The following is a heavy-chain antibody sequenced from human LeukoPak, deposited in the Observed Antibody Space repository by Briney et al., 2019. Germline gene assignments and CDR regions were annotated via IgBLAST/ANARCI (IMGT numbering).Heavy chain of an antibody. CDR1: GGSFSDYY. J-gene: IGHJ4*02. Sequence: SETLSLTCAVYGGSFSDYYWTWIRQPPGKGLEWIGEINHSGSANYNPSLKSRVTLSADTSKSQFSLKVNSVTAADTAVYYCARVYDSRGSYLAYWGQGTLVTVSS. CDR3: ARVYDSRGSYLAY. D-gene: IGHD3-22*01. CDR2: INHSGSA. V-gene: IGHV4-34*01.